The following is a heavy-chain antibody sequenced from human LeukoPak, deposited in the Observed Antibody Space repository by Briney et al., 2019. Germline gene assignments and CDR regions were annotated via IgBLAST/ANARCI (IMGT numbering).Heavy chain of an antibody. Sequence: GGSLRLSCAASGFTSSSYWMHWVRQAPGKGLVWVSRINSDGSNTNYADSVKGRSTISRDNAKNTLYLQMNSLRAEDTAVYYCTGQQLDPPSPNWGQGTLVTVSS. CDR3: TGQQLDPPSPN. J-gene: IGHJ4*02. D-gene: IGHD6-13*01. V-gene: IGHV3-74*01. CDR1: GFTSSSYW. CDR2: INSDGSNT.